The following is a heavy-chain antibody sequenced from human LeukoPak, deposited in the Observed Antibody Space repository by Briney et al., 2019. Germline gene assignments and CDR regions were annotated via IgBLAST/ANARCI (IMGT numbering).Heavy chain of an antibody. CDR1: GFTFNNNW. CDR2: IKQDGSEK. CDR3: ARGSTYSPNWFDP. D-gene: IGHD4-11*01. Sequence: GGSLRLSCAASGFTFNNNWMIWVRQAPGKGREWVTTIKQDGSEKYYVDSVKGRFTVSRDNAKDSLYLQMNSLRAEDTAVYYCARGSTYSPNWFDPWGQGTLVTVSS. J-gene: IGHJ5*02. V-gene: IGHV3-7*01.